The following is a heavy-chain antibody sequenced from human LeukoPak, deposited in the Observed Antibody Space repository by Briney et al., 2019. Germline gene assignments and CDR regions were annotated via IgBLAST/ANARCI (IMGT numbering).Heavy chain of an antibody. CDR1: GGSISSYY. D-gene: IGHD3-22*01. CDR3: ARGRTGRRGGYYFLPTPCFDY. V-gene: IGHV4-4*07. CDR2: IYTSGST. J-gene: IGHJ4*02. Sequence: SETLSLTCTVSGGSISSYYWSWVRQPAGKGLEWIGRIYTSGSTNYNPSLKSRVTMSVDTSKNQFSLKLSSVTAADTAVYYCARGRTGRRGGYYFLPTPCFDYWGQGTLVTVSS.